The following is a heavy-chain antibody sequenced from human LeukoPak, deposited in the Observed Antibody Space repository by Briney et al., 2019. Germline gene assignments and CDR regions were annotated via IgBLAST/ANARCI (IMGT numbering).Heavy chain of an antibody. J-gene: IGHJ4*02. CDR1: GYTFTNYY. Sequence: VASVKVSCKASGYTFTNYYMHWVRQAPGQGLEWMGIINPTTGNTKYPQKFQGRVTMTRDTSTSTMYMELSSLRSEDTALYYCARDSELTATSNYLDYWGQGTLVTVSS. D-gene: IGHD2-21*02. V-gene: IGHV1-46*01. CDR2: INPTTGNT. CDR3: ARDSELTATSNYLDY.